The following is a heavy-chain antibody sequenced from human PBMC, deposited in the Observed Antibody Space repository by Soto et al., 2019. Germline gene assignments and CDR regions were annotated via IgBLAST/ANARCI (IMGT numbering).Heavy chain of an antibody. CDR3: ARLEGLATISYYFDF. Sequence: PSETLTLTCSVTDDSINSDKYYWGWIRQPPGKGLEWIGSIYYRGNAYYNPSLQTRVTISLDKSRSQFSLKLISVTAADSAVYFCARLEGLATISYYFDFWGPGALVTVSS. D-gene: IGHD3-9*01. V-gene: IGHV4-39*01. CDR1: DDSINSDKYY. J-gene: IGHJ4*02. CDR2: IYYRGNA.